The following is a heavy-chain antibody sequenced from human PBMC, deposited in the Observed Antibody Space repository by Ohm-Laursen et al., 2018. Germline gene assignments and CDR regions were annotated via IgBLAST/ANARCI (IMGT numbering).Heavy chain of an antibody. CDR2: ISSSSSTI. Sequence: SLRLSCAASGFTFSTSWMTWVRQAPGKGLEWVSYISSSSSTIYYADSVKGRFTISRDNAKNSLYLQMNSLRAEDTAVYYCARDVAHGGYGFGMDVWGQGTTVTVSS. CDR1: GFTFSTSW. CDR3: ARDVAHGGYGFGMDV. D-gene: IGHD5-12*01. V-gene: IGHV3-48*01. J-gene: IGHJ6*02.